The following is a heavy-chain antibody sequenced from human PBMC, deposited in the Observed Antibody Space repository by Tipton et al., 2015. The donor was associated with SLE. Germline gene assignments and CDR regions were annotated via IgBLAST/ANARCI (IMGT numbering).Heavy chain of an antibody. CDR1: GYTYTDYF. CDR3: ARTRRGASGTFDI. V-gene: IGHV1-2*06. J-gene: IGHJ3*02. CDR2: INPNSGGT. D-gene: IGHD1-14*01. Sequence: QSGPEVKKPGASVKVSCKASGYTYTDYFIHWVRQAPGQGLEWMGRINPNSGGTNHAQDFQGRVTMTRDTSISTVYMEVSRLRSDDTAIYYCARTRRGASGTFDIWGQGTMVTVSS.